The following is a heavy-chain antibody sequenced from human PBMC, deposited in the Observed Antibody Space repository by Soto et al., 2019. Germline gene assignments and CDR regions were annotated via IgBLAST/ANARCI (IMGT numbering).Heavy chain of an antibody. CDR3: ARCAGWYYPPDY. Sequence: ASVKVSCKASGGTFSSYAISWVRQAPGQGLEWMGGIIPIFGTANYAQRFQGRVTITADESTSTAYMELSCVRAEDTAVYYCARCAGWYYPPDYWGQGTLVTVS. CDR2: IIPIFGTA. D-gene: IGHD6-19*01. J-gene: IGHJ4*02. CDR1: GGTFSSYA. V-gene: IGHV1-69*13.